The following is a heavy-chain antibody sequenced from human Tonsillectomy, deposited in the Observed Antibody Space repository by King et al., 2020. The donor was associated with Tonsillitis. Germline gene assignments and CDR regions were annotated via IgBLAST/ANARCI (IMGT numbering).Heavy chain of an antibody. Sequence: VQLVESGGGLVQPGGSLRLSRAASGFTVSSNYMSWVRQAPGKGLEWVSVIYSGGSTYYADSVKGRFTISRHNSKNTLYLQMNSLRAEDTAVYYCARTGYCSSTSCPFPWFDPWGQGTLVTVSS. CDR2: IYSGGST. V-gene: IGHV3-53*04. J-gene: IGHJ5*02. CDR3: ARTGYCSSTSCPFPWFDP. CDR1: GFTVSSNY. D-gene: IGHD2-2*01.